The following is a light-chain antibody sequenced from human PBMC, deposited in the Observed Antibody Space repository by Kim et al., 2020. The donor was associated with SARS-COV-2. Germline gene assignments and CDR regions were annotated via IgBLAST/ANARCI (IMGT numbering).Light chain of an antibody. Sequence: SSELTQDPAVSVALGQTVRIACQADSLRRYYATWYQQKPAQAPILVIYGKNNRSSGIPDRFPGSILGNTASLTITVTQAADEASYYCTSRDSNDNVVFGG. CDR1: SLRRYY. CDR2: GKN. J-gene: IGLJ2*01. V-gene: IGLV3-19*01. CDR3: TSRDSNDNVV.